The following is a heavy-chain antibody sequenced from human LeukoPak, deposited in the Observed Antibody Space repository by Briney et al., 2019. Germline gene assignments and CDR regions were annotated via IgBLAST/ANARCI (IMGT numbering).Heavy chain of an antibody. V-gene: IGHV3-30*03. CDR1: GFTFSNYW. Sequence: GGSLRLSCAASGFTFSNYWMHWVRQAPGKGLEWVAVISYDSNNYYYTDSVKGRFTISRDNSKSTLYLQMNSLRAEDTAVYYCARDGLPYYDFWSGHPGYWGQGTLVTVSS. D-gene: IGHD3-3*01. CDR3: ARDGLPYYDFWSGHPGY. CDR2: ISYDSNNY. J-gene: IGHJ4*02.